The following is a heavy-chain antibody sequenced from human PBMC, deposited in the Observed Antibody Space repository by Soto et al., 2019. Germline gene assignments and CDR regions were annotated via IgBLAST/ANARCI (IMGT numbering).Heavy chain of an antibody. Sequence: QVHLVESGGGVVQPGRSLRLSCAASGFAFSNYSMRWVRQTPCKGLEWVALILYDGSNKYYADSVKGRFTISRDNSKNMLYLQMNSLRGDDTAVYYCAKALRRGYSFGYLEYWGQGTLVTVSS. J-gene: IGHJ4*02. CDR3: AKALRRGYSFGYLEY. V-gene: IGHV3-30*18. CDR1: GFAFSNYS. CDR2: ILYDGSNK. D-gene: IGHD5-18*01.